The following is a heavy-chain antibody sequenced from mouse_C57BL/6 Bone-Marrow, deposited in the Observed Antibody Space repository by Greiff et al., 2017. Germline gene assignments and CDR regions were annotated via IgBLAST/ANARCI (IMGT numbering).Heavy chain of an antibody. CDR3: ARSVIYCYGSRGYWYFEV. CDR1: GYTFTNYW. V-gene: IGHV1-63*01. Sequence: QVQLQQSGAELVRPGTSVKMSCKASGYTFTNYWIGWAKQRPGHGLEWIGDIYPGGGYTNYNEKFKGKATLTADKSSSTAYMQFSSLTSEDSAICYCARSVIYCYGSRGYWYFEVWGTGTTVTVSS. CDR2: IYPGGGYT. J-gene: IGHJ1*03. D-gene: IGHD1-1*01.